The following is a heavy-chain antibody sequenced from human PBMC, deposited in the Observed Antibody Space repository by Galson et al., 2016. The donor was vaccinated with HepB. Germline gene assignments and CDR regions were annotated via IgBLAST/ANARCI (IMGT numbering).Heavy chain of an antibody. V-gene: IGHV3-49*03. J-gene: IGHJ5*02. CDR3: ARGWGNQLSNLDWFDP. CDR1: GFIFRAYA. CDR2: IKSRPYGATT. D-gene: IGHD2-2*01. Sequence: SLRLSCATSGFIFRAYAMSWFRQAPGKGLEWVGLIKSRPYGATTEYAASMEGRFTISRDDSKSVAYLQMNSLKTEDTAVYFCARGWGNQLSNLDWFDPWGQGTLVAVSS.